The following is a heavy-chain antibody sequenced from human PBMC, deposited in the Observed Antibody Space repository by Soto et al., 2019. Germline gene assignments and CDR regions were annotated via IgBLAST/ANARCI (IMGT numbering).Heavy chain of an antibody. J-gene: IGHJ4*02. D-gene: IGHD5-18*01. V-gene: IGHV4-31*03. CDR1: GGSIDSGAYY. CDR2: IYYSGST. Sequence: QVQLKESGPGLVKPSQTLSLTCTVSGGSIDSGAYYWSWIRQHPGKGLEWIGYIYYSGSTYYNPSLKSRLTISIDTSKTHFSLKLSSVTAADTAVYYCARVNQRGYAYGVDSWGQGTLVTVSS. CDR3: ARVNQRGYAYGVDS.